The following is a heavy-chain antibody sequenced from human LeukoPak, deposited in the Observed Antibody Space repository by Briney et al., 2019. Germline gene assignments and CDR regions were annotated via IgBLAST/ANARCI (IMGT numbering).Heavy chain of an antibody. J-gene: IGHJ4*02. CDR2: ISYDGSNK. CDR1: GFTFNNYA. CDR3: AREAYGRRFYYFDY. V-gene: IGHV3-30*04. Sequence: GRSLRLSCAASGFTFNNYAMHWVRQAPGKGLQWVAVISYDGSNKYYADSVKGRFTISRDNSKNTLYLQMNSLRAEDTAVYYCAREAYGRRFYYFDYWGQGTLVTVSS. D-gene: IGHD3-16*01.